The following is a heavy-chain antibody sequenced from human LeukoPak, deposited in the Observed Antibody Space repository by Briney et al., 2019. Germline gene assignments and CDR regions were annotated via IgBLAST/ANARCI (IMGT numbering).Heavy chain of an antibody. CDR3: ARTYGGFDY. V-gene: IGHV3-74*01. D-gene: IGHD4-23*01. Sequence: GGSLRLSCAASGFTFSGYWMHWVHQAPGKGLVWVSRIDSDGSRTTYAHSVKGRFTISRDNAKNTLYLQMNSLRAEDTAVYYCARTYGGFDYWGQGTLVTVSS. CDR2: IDSDGSRT. CDR1: GFTFSGYW. J-gene: IGHJ4*02.